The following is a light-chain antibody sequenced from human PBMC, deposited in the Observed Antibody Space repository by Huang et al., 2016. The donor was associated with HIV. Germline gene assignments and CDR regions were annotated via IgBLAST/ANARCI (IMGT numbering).Light chain of an antibody. V-gene: IGKV3-15*01. Sequence: EIVMTQSPANLSVSPGERATLSCRARQSVSSNLAWYQQKPGQAPRLLIYAASTRATGIPARFSGSGSGTDFTLTISSRQSEDFAVYYCQQYNNWPRTFGQGTKVEIK. J-gene: IGKJ1*01. CDR2: AAS. CDR1: QSVSSN. CDR3: QQYNNWPRT.